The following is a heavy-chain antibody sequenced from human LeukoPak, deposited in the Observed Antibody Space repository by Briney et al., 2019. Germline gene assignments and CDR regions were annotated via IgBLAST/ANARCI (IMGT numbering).Heavy chain of an antibody. D-gene: IGHD3-10*01. Sequence: PWGSLRLSCAASGFTFSSYAMHWVRQAPGKGLEYVSAISSNGGDTYYSNSVKGRFTISRDNSKNTLYLQMNSLRAEDTAVYYCARAETSLWFGESSDYWGQGTLVTVSS. V-gene: IGHV3-64*01. CDR1: GFTFSSYA. J-gene: IGHJ4*02. CDR3: ARAETSLWFGESSDY. CDR2: ISSNGGDT.